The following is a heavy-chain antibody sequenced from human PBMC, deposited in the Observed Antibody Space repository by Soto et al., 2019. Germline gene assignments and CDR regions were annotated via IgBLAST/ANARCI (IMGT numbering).Heavy chain of an antibody. D-gene: IGHD3-10*01. Sequence: QVQLVESGGGVVQPGKSVRLSCTASGFIFSTYAMHWVRQAPGKGLEWVALIWYDGTNKYYRDSAEGRFTISRDNSKNTLYLQMNNLRGEDTAVYYCARPGNTSSYYFYGMDVWGPGTSVTVSS. CDR3: ARPGNTSSYYFYGMDV. CDR2: IWYDGTNK. CDR1: GFIFSTYA. V-gene: IGHV3-33*01. J-gene: IGHJ6*02.